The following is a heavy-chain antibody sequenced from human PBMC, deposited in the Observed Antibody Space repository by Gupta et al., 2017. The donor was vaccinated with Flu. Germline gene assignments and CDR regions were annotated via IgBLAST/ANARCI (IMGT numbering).Heavy chain of an antibody. Sequence: VQLQESGPGLVNPWGTLSLSCTVSGFPISRYFRRWIRLPTGKGLEWVGYIFHSGDTNYNPSLRSRVSMSADTSKNQFSLKLNSVTAADTAVYYCARAGGYGFGCQFDYWGPGSLVTVSS. CDR1: GFPISRYF. J-gene: IGHJ4*02. V-gene: IGHV4-59*01. D-gene: IGHD2-15*01. CDR2: IFHSGDT. CDR3: ARAGGYGFGCQFDY.